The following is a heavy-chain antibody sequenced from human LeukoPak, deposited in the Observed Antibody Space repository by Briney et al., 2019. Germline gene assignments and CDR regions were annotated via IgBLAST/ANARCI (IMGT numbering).Heavy chain of an antibody. J-gene: IGHJ6*03. D-gene: IGHD2-8*01. CDR2: IYSGGST. V-gene: IGHV3-66*01. Sequence: GGSLRLSCAASEFSVGSNYMTWVRQAPGKGLEWVSLIYSGGSTYYADSVKGRFTISRDNSKNTLYLQMNSLRAEDTTIYYCAKDRCSNGIGCYYYYMDVWGKGTTVTISS. CDR1: EFSVGSNY. CDR3: AKDRCSNGIGCYYYYMDV.